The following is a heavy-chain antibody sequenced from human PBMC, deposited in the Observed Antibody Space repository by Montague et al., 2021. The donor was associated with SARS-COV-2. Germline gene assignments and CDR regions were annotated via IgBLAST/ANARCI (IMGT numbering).Heavy chain of an antibody. CDR1: GDSFTYFY. D-gene: IGHD2-21*01. CDR2: ISSTGST. J-gene: IGHJ4*01. V-gene: IGHV4-59*01. Sequence: SETLSLTCSVSGDSFTYFYWSWIRQSPGKGLEWIGYISSTGSTSXNPSFKSRFTISVDTSENQFSLKVTSVTAADTAVYYCARKVVIADCFDFWGHGTLVTVSS. CDR3: ARKVVIADCFDF.